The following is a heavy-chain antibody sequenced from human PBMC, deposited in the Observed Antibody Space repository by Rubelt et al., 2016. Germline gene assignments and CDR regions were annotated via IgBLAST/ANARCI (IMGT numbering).Heavy chain of an antibody. V-gene: IGHV3-53*04. J-gene: IGHJ4*02. CDR2: IYSGGST. CDR3: ARGRDYGDY. Sequence: VRQPPGKGLEWVSVIYSGGSTYYADSVKGRFTISRHNSKNTLYLQINSLRAEDMAVYYCARGRDYGDYWGQGTLVTVSS.